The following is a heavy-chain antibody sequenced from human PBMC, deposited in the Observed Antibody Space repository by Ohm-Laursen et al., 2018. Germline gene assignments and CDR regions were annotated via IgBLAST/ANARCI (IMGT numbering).Heavy chain of an antibody. D-gene: IGHD3-22*01. Sequence: TLSLTCTVSGGSISSYYWSWIRQPAGKGLEWIGRIYTSGSTNYNPSLKSRVTMSVDTSKNQFSLKLSSVTAADTAVYYCAREDYYDSSGYYYYYGMDVWGQGTTVTVSS. CDR1: GGSISSYY. CDR2: IYTSGST. V-gene: IGHV4-4*07. CDR3: AREDYYDSSGYYYYYGMDV. J-gene: IGHJ6*02.